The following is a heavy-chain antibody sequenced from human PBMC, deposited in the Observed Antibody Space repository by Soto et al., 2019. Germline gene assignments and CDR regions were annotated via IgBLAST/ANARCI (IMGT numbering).Heavy chain of an antibody. CDR2: IYHSGGT. CDR1: GGSISSSKW. V-gene: IGHV4-4*02. CDR3: ARDRCRGGSCYSGREWRYFDF. J-gene: IGHJ4*02. D-gene: IGHD2-15*01. Sequence: QVQLQESGPGLVKPSGTLSLTCAVSGGSISSSKWWSWVRQPPGKGLEWIGEIYHSGGTNYNPSLKSRFTKSVDKSKIQFFLKLSSVTAAGTAVYYCARDRCRGGSCYSGREWRYFDFWGQGTLVAVSS.